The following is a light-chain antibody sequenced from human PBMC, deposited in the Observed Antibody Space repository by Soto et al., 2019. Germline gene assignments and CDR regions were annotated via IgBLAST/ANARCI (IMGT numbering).Light chain of an antibody. CDR1: QSISTY. CDR2: AAS. Sequence: DIPMTQSPSSLSASVGDRVTITCRASQSISTYLNWYQQKPGKAPNLLIFAASSLQSGVPSRFSGSGSGTDFTLTINSLQPEDFATYFCQQSYSTPWTFGQGTKVEFK. J-gene: IGKJ1*01. CDR3: QQSYSTPWT. V-gene: IGKV1-39*01.